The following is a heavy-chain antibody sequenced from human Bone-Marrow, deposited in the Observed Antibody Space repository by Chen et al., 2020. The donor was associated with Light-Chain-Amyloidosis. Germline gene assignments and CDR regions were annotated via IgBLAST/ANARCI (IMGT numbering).Heavy chain of an antibody. CDR2: IYPDDSDA. CDR3: ARRRDGYNFDY. D-gene: IGHD5-12*01. Sequence: TFPNYWIGWVRQMPGTGLEWMVVIYPDDSDARYSPSFEGQVTISADKSITTAYLQWRSLKALDTAMYYCARRRDGYNFDYWGQGTLVTVSS. V-gene: IGHV5-51*01. J-gene: IGHJ4*02. CDR1: TFPNYW.